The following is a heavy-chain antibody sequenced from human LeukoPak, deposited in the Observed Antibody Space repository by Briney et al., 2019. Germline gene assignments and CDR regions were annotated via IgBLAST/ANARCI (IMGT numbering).Heavy chain of an antibody. Sequence: SETLSLTCTVSGGSISSYYWSWIRQPPGKGLEWIGYIYYSRNTYYNPSLKSRVTISVDTSKNQLSLTLTSVSAADTAVYYCARHPHYYYDNSARWGQGTLVTVSS. D-gene: IGHD3-22*01. CDR1: GGSISSYY. CDR3: ARHPHYYYDNSAR. J-gene: IGHJ4*02. CDR2: IYYSRNT. V-gene: IGHV4-59*08.